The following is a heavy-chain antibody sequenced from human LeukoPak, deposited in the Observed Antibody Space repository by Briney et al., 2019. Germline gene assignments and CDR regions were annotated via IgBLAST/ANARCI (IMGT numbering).Heavy chain of an antibody. V-gene: IGHV1-69*04. CDR2: IIPILGIA. Sequence: EASVKVSCKASGGTFSSYAISWVRQAPGQGLEWMGRIIPILGIANYAQKFQGRVTITADKSTSTAYMEVSSLRSEDTAVYYCAGDRVVVITDIHWFDPWGQGTLVTVSS. J-gene: IGHJ5*02. CDR1: GGTFSSYA. D-gene: IGHD3-22*01. CDR3: AGDRVVVITDIHWFDP.